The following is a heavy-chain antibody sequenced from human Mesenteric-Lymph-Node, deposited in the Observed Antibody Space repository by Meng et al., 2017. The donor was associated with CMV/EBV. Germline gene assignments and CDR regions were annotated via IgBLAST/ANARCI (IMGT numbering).Heavy chain of an antibody. CDR3: ARSLTNTIRGVMGF. CDR1: GFTFSSYA. D-gene: IGHD3-16*01. Sequence: GGSLRLSCAASGFTFSSYAMSWVRQAPGKGLEWVSGISGSAGSTYYADFVKGRFTISRDNSKNTLYLQMNSLRAEDTAMYYCARSLTNTIRGVMGFWGQGTLVTVSS. V-gene: IGHV3-23*01. CDR2: ISGSAGST. J-gene: IGHJ4*02.